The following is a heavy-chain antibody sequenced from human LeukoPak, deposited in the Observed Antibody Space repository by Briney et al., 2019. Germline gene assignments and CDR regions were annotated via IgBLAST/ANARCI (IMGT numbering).Heavy chain of an antibody. V-gene: IGHV7-4-1*01. J-gene: IGHJ6*02. CDR1: GYTFTSYA. Sequence: ASVKVSCKASGYTFTSYAMNWVRQAPGQGLEWMGWINTNTGNPTYAQGFTGRFVFSLDTSVSTAYLQICSLKAEDTAVYYCARASDSSSWSYYYYYGMDVWGQGTRSPSP. CDR3: ARASDSSSWSYYYYYGMDV. D-gene: IGHD6-13*01. CDR2: INTNTGNP.